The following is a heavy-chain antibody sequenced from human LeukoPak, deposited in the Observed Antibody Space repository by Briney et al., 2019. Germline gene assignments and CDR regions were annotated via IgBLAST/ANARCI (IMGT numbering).Heavy chain of an antibody. Sequence: GGSLRLSCAASGFTFSDYYMSWIRQAPGKGLEWVSYISSGSSYIYYADSVKGRFTISRDNAKNSLYLQMNSLSAEDTAVYYCACTSGYDFSSYYYYMDVWGKGTTVTVSS. V-gene: IGHV3-11*06. D-gene: IGHD5-12*01. CDR3: ACTSGYDFSSYYYYMDV. CDR2: ISSGSSYI. CDR1: GFTFSDYY. J-gene: IGHJ6*03.